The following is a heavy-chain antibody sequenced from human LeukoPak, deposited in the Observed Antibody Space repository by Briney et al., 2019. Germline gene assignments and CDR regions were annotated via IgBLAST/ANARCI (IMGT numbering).Heavy chain of an antibody. D-gene: IGHD2-8*02. CDR2: IYSGGPT. CDR1: GFTVSLYY. Sequence: GGSLRLSCAASGFTVSLYYMTWVRQAPGKGLEWVSVIYSGGPTYYADSVKGRFTISRDNSKNTVYLQMNSLRGEDTAVYYCARGWVVATGGFDMWGQGTMVTVSS. V-gene: IGHV3-53*01. J-gene: IGHJ3*02. CDR3: ARGWVVATGGFDM.